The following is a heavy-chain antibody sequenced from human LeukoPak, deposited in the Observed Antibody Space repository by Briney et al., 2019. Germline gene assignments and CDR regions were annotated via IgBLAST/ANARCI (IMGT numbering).Heavy chain of an antibody. J-gene: IGHJ6*02. Sequence: GGSLRLSCAASRFTFSSYVMSWVRQAPGKGLECVSAISGSGRSTYYADSVKGRFTISRDNSKNTLYLQMNSLRAEDSAVYYCARVSGTIRVWPQPFGDGMDVWGQGTTVTVSS. V-gene: IGHV3-23*01. D-gene: IGHD3-10*01. CDR2: ISGSGRST. CDR3: ARVSGTIRVWPQPFGDGMDV. CDR1: RFTFSSYV.